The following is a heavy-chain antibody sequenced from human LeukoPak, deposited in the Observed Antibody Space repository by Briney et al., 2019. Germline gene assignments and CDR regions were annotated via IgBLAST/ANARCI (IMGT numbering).Heavy chain of an antibody. CDR3: ARAPYYYDSSGYYYYYYYMDV. D-gene: IGHD3-22*01. CDR1: GFTFDDYG. J-gene: IGHJ6*03. CDR2: INWYGGST. Sequence: PGGSLRLSCAASGFTFDDYGMSWVRQAPGKGLEWVSGINWYGGSTGYADSVKGRFTISRDNAKNSLYLQMNSLRAEDTALYYCARAPYYYDSSGYYYYYYYMDVWGKGTTVTVSS. V-gene: IGHV3-20*04.